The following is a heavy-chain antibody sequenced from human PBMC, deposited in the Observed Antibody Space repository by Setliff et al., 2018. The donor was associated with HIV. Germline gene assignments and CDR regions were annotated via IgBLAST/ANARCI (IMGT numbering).Heavy chain of an antibody. D-gene: IGHD6-13*01. J-gene: IGHJ4*02. V-gene: IGHV3-30*04. CDR3: ARDGWDSSSAILHYFDY. Sequence: GGSLRLSCAASGFTFSSYAMHWVRQAPGKGLEWVAVISYDGSNKYYADSVKGRLTISRDNSKNTLYLQMNSLRAEDTAVYYCARDGWDSSSAILHYFDYWGQGTLVTVSS. CDR1: GFTFSSYA. CDR2: ISYDGSNK.